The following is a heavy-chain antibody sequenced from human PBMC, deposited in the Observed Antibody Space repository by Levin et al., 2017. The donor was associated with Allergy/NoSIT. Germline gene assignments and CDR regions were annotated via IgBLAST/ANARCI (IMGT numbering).Heavy chain of an antibody. D-gene: IGHD6-13*01. Sequence: SGPTLVKPRQTLTLTCTFSGFSLNTNGVGVGWIRQPPGKALEGRARIYWDDDKRSSPSLKSRLTLTKDTSKNQVVLTMTNMDPMDTATYYCAHGGSWYGGGYFDLWGRGTLVAVSA. J-gene: IGHJ2*01. V-gene: IGHV2-5*02. CDR3: AHGGSWYGGGYFDL. CDR1: GFSLNTNGVG. CDR2: IYWDDDK.